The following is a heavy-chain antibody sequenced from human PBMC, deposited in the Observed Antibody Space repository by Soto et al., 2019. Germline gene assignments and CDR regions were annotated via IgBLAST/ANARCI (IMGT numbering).Heavy chain of an antibody. CDR3: GGTVWGSYRSGVGIDY. J-gene: IGHJ4*02. CDR1: GYTFTSYG. CDR2: ISAYNGNT. Sequence: QVQLVQSGAEVKKPGASVKVSCKASGYTFTSYGISWVRQAPGQGLEWMGWISAYNGNTNYAQKLQGRVTMTTDTSTSTADMVLRSLRSDDTAVYYCGGTVWGSYRSGVGIDYWGQGTLVTVSS. D-gene: IGHD3-16*02. V-gene: IGHV1-18*01.